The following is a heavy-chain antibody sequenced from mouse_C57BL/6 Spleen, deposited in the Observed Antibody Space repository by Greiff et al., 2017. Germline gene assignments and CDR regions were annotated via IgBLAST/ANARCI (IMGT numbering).Heavy chain of an antibody. CDR2: IYWDEDK. V-gene: IGHV8-9*01. CDR3: ARSLYDGYYGFFFYYFDY. J-gene: IGHJ2*01. D-gene: IGHD2-3*01. CDR1: VFSLSTFGMG. Sequence: QVTLKESGPGILQPSQTLSLTCSFSVFSLSTFGMGVSWIRQPSGKGLEWLAHIYWDEDKHYKPSLKSRLTISKDTSNNQVFLKITTVDTADTATYYSARSLYDGYYGFFFYYFDYWGQGTTLTVSS.